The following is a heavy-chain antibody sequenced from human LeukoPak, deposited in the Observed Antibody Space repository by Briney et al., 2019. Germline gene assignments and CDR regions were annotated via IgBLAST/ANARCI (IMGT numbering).Heavy chain of an antibody. V-gene: IGHV6-1*01. J-gene: IGHJ4*02. Sequence: SQTLSLTCAISGDSVSSNSAAWNWIRQSPSRGLEWLGRTYYRCKWYNDYAVSVKSRITINTDTSKNQFSLQLNSMTPEDTAVYYCARDGYYDSSGYYVFYFDYWGQGTLVTVSS. CDR2: TYYRCKWYN. CDR1: GDSVSSNSAA. D-gene: IGHD3-22*01. CDR3: ARDGYYDSSGYYVFYFDY.